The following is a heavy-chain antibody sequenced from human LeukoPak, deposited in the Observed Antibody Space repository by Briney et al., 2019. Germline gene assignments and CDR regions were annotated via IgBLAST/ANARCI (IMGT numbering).Heavy chain of an antibody. D-gene: IGHD4-17*01. CDR1: GFTFSSYA. J-gene: IGHJ4*02. CDR3: AKGATPFDYGGNSVY. V-gene: IGHV3-23*01. Sequence: GGSLRLSCTASGFTFSSYAMSWVRQAPGNGLEWVSGIIGSGSSTYYADSVKGRFTISRDNSKNMLYLQVNSLRAEDRAVYYCAKGATPFDYGGNSVYWGQGTLVTVSS. CDR2: IIGSGSST.